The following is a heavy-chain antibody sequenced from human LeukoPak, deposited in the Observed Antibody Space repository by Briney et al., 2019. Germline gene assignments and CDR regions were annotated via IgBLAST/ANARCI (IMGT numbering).Heavy chain of an antibody. D-gene: IGHD2-2*02. CDR2: IYHSGST. CDR3: ARDTVPAAIVDY. Sequence: SETLSLTCTVSGYSISSGYYWGWIRQPPGKGLEWIGSIYHSGSTYYNPSLKSRVTISVDTSKNQFSLKLSSVTAADTAVYYWARDTVPAAIVDYWGQGTLVTVSS. V-gene: IGHV4-38-2*02. J-gene: IGHJ4*02. CDR1: GYSISSGYY.